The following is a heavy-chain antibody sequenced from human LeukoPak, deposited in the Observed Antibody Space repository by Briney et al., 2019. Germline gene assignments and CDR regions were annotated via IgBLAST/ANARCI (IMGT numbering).Heavy chain of an antibody. CDR1: GGSISSHY. CDR3: ARGRIGGWLLPEYDY. V-gene: IGHV4-59*11. D-gene: IGHD3-22*01. Sequence: SETLSLTCTGSGGSISSHYWSWIRQPPGKGLEWIGNIYYSGSTNYNPSLKSRVTISVDTSKNQFSLKLSSVTAADTAVYYCARGRIGGWLLPEYDYWGQGTLVTVSS. CDR2: IYYSGST. J-gene: IGHJ4*02.